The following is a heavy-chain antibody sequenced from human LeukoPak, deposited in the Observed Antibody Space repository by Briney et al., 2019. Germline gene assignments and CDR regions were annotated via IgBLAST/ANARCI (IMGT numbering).Heavy chain of an antibody. CDR1: GFTFSSYA. CDR2: ISYDGSNK. Sequence: PGGSLRLSCAASGFTFSSYAMHWVRQAPGKGLEWVAVISYDGSNKYYADSVKGRFTISRDNSKNTLYLQMNSLRAVDTAVYYCAREAGSSSGYYYYYYYGMDVWGQGTTVTVSS. J-gene: IGHJ6*02. CDR3: AREAGSSSGYYYYYYYGMDV. V-gene: IGHV3-30-3*01. D-gene: IGHD3-22*01.